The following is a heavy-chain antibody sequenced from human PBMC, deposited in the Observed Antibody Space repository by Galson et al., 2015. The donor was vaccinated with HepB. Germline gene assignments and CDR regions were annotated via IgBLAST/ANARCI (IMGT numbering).Heavy chain of an antibody. CDR2: TSGSGGST. CDR3: VIAYEMDTLFLGYDAFDI. D-gene: IGHD5-24*01. Sequence: SLRLSCAVSGFTFNRYGMSWVRQAPGKGLEWVSGTSGSGGSTYYADSVKGRFTISRGKSKNTLYLQMNSLSADDTAVYLCVIAYEMDTLFLGYDAFDIRGQGTMVPLSS. V-gene: IGHV3-23*01. J-gene: IGHJ3*02. CDR1: GFTFNRYG.